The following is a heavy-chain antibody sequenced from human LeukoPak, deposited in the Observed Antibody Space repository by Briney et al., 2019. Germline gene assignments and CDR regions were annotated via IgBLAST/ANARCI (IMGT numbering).Heavy chain of an antibody. CDR2: IKQDGSEK. V-gene: IGHV3-7*01. CDR3: VRYRDGEYDF. D-gene: IGHD4-17*01. J-gene: IGHJ4*02. Sequence: GGSLRLSCAGSGFIFSTHWMIWVRRAPGKGLEWVANIKQDGSEKYYVDSVKGRFTISRDNTKSSMYLEMNSLRAEDTAVYYCVRYRDGEYDFWGQGTLVTVSS. CDR1: GFIFSTHW.